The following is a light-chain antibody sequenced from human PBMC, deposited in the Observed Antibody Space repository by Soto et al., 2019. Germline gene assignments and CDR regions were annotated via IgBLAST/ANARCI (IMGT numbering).Light chain of an antibody. Sequence: DIQMTQSPSTLSASVGDRVTITCRASQSISTWLAWYQQKPGKAPKVLVHKASSLENGVPSRFSGTGSETEFPLPISHPQTDDFATYYCQHYKHYTESAFGQGTKLEIK. J-gene: IGKJ2*01. CDR2: KAS. CDR3: QHYKHYTESA. CDR1: QSISTW. V-gene: IGKV1-5*03.